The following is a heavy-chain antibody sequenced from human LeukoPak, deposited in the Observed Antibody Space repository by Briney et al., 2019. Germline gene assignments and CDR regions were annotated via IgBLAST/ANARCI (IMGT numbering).Heavy chain of an antibody. CDR3: ARAGLFGVVIYYMDV. J-gene: IGHJ6*03. D-gene: IGHD3-3*01. CDR2: IYSGGST. CDR1: GFTVSSNY. V-gene: IGHV3-53*01. Sequence: GGSLRLSCAASGFTVSSNYMSWVRQAPGKGLEWVSVIYSGGSTYYADSVKGRFTISRDNSKNTLYLQMNSLRAEDTAVYYCARAGLFGVVIYYMDVWGKGTTVTVSS.